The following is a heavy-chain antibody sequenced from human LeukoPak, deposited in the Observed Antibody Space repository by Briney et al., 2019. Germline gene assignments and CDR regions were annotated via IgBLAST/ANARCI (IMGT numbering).Heavy chain of an antibody. CDR3: ARESPNHSGYYFTPQGFDY. CDR2: IIPILGIA. J-gene: IGHJ4*02. CDR1: GGTFSSYA. Sequence: SVKVSCKASGGTFSSYAISWVRQAPGQGLEWMGRIIPILGIANYAQKFQGRVTITADKSTSTAYMELSSLRSEDTAVYYCARESPNHSGYYFTPQGFDYWGQGTLVTVSS. V-gene: IGHV1-69*04. D-gene: IGHD3-22*01.